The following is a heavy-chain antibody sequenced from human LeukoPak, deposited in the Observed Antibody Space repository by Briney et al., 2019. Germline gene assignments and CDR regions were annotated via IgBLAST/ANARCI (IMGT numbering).Heavy chain of an antibody. CDR2: IYPGDPDT. V-gene: IGHV5-51*01. CDR3: ARHGRYYCSSTSCYFDY. J-gene: IGHJ4*02. Sequence: GESLKISCKGSGYSFTSYWIGWVRQMPGKGLEWMGIIYPGDPDTRYSPSFQGQVTISADKSISTAYLQWSSLKASDTAMYYCARHGRYYCSSTSCYFDYWGQGTLVTVSS. D-gene: IGHD2-2*01. CDR1: GYSFTSYW.